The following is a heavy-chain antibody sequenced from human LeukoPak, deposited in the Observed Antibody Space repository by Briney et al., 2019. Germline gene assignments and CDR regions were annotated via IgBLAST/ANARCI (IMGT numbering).Heavy chain of an antibody. CDR2: IYYSGST. CDR1: GGSISNYY. CDR3: ARDGQWLPYFQH. V-gene: IGHV4-59*01. J-gene: IGHJ1*01. D-gene: IGHD6-19*01. Sequence: SETLSLTCTVSGGSISNYYWSWIRQPPGKGLEWIGYIYYSGSTNYNPSLKSRVTISVDTSKNQFSLKLSSVTAADTAVYYCARDGQWLPYFQHWGQGTLVIVSS.